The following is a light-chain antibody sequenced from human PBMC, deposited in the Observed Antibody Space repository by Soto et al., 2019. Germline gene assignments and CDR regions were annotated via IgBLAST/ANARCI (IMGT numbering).Light chain of an antibody. J-gene: IGKJ2*01. CDR3: QQCGRSPYT. CDR1: QSVGSC. CDR2: DAS. V-gene: IGKV3-20*01. Sequence: ENVLTQSPGTLSLSPGERVTLSCRASQSVGSCLVWYQQKPGQTPRLLIYDASRRPTGIPDRFSGSGSGTAFTLTITRLEPEDFAVYYCQQCGRSPYTFGQGTKLEL.